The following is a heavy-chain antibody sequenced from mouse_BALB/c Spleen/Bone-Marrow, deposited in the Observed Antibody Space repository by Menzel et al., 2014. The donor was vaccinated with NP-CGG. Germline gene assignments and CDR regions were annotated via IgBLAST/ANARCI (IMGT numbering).Heavy chain of an antibody. D-gene: IGHD1-1*01. CDR1: GFTFADYY. V-gene: IGHV7-3*02. Sequence: EVKLVESGGGLVQPGGSLRLSCATSGFTFADYYVSWVRQTPGKALEWLGFIRNKANGYTTDYSVSVKGRFTISRDNSQSILYLQMNTLRAEDSATYYCARDENYDIYWYFDVWGAGTTVTVSS. J-gene: IGHJ1*01. CDR3: ARDENYDIYWYFDV. CDR2: IRNKANGYTT.